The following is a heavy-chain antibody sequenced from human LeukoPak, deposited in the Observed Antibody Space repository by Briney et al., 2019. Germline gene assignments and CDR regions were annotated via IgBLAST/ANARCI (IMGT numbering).Heavy chain of an antibody. CDR3: ARALAAGSGGWFDP. Sequence: GGSLRLSCAASGFTFSSYSMNWVRQAPGKGLEWVSSISSSSSYIYYADSVKGRFTISRDNAKNSLYLQMNSLRAEDTAVYYCARALAAGSGGWFDPWGQGTLVTVSS. D-gene: IGHD3-3*02. CDR1: GFTFSSYS. CDR2: ISSSSSYI. J-gene: IGHJ5*02. V-gene: IGHV3-21*01.